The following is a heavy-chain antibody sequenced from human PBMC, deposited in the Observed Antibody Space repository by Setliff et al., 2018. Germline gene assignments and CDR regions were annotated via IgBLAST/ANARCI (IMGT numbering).Heavy chain of an antibody. V-gene: IGHV3-30*14. CDR3: RVWLGDLSRDF. Sequence: LSLSCAASALTFSSYWMNWVRQAPGKGLEWVAVISYDKRNEYYADSVNGRFTISRDASDNSISLQMNSLRVDDTAVYFCRVWLGDLSRDFWGQGTLVTVSS. CDR2: ISYDKRNE. D-gene: IGHD3-10*01. J-gene: IGHJ4*02. CDR1: ALTFSSYW.